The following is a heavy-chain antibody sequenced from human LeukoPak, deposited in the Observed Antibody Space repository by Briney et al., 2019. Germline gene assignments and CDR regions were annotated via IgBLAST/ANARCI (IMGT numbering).Heavy chain of an antibody. CDR1: GYTFTSYG. J-gene: IGHJ4*02. D-gene: IGHD3-22*01. CDR3: ARVGWSSGYPTPYFDY. V-gene: IGHV1-18*01. CDR2: ISAYNGNT. Sequence: ASVRVSCKASGYTFTSYGISWVRQAPGQGLEWMGWISAYNGNTNYAQKLQARVTMTTDTSTSTAYMELRSLRSDDTAVYYCARVGWSSGYPTPYFDYWGQGTLVTVSS.